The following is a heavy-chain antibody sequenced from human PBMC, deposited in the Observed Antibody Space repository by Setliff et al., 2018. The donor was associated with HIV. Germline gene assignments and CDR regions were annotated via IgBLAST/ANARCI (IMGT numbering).Heavy chain of an antibody. D-gene: IGHD2-15*01. Sequence: GGSLRLSCAASGFAFSSHAMNWVRQAPGKGLEWVGRTTNKADSYNTNYAASVKGRFTIARDDSKKSLYLQMNSLKIEDTAVYYCVRGLGSEFDYWGQGTLVTVSS. CDR2: TTNKADSYNT. J-gene: IGHJ4*02. CDR1: GFAFSSHA. CDR3: VRGLGSEFDY. V-gene: IGHV3-72*01.